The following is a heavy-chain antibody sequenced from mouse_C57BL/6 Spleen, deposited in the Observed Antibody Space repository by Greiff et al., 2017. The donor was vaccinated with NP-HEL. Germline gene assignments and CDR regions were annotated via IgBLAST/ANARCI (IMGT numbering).Heavy chain of an antibody. D-gene: IGHD1-1*01. Sequence: VQLQQSGAELVRPGASVTLSCKASGYTFTDYDMHWVKQTPVHGLEWIGAIDPETGGTAYNQKFKGKAILTADKSSSTAYMELRSLTSEDSAVYYCTRGGYRSYRAWFAGWGQGSLVTVS. CDR3: TRGGYRSYRAWFAG. V-gene: IGHV1-15*01. CDR2: IDPETGGT. J-gene: IGHJ3*01. CDR1: GYTFTDYD.